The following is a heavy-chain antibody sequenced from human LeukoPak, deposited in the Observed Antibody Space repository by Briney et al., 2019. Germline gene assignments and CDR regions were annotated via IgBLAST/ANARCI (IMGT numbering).Heavy chain of an antibody. V-gene: IGHV3-7*01. J-gene: IGHJ4*02. D-gene: IGHD4-23*01. CDR3: AREVTPYY. Sequence: GGSLRLSCVASGFTFSDYYMSWVRQPPGRGLEWVANIKQDGSEKYYVDSVKGRFTISRDNAKNSLFLQMNSLRAEDTAVYYCAREVTPYYWGQGALVTVSS. CDR1: GFTFSDYY. CDR2: IKQDGSEK.